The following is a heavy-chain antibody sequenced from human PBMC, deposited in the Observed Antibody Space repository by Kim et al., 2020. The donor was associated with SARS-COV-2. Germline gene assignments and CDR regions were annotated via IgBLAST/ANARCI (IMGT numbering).Heavy chain of an antibody. CDR1: GFTFSSYS. CDR3: ARDHLSGYCSGGSCYYYYYGMDV. J-gene: IGHJ6*02. CDR2: ISSSSSYI. V-gene: IGHV3-21*01. D-gene: IGHD2-15*01. Sequence: GGSLRLSCAASGFTFSSYSMNWVRQAPGKGLEWVSSISSSSSYIYYADSVKGRFTISRDNAKNSLYLQMNSLRAEDTAVYYCARDHLSGYCSGGSCYYYYYGMDVWGQGTTVTVSS.